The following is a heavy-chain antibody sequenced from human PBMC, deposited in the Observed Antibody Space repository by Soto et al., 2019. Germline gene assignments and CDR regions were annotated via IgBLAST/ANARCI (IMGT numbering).Heavy chain of an antibody. V-gene: IGHV4-34*01. Sequence: SLTCAVYGGSFSGYYWSWIRQPPGKGLEWIGEINHSGSTNYNPSLKSRVTISVDTSKNQFSLKLSSVTAADTAVYYCARGGYYGSGSLFDYWGQGTLVTVSS. D-gene: IGHD3-10*01. CDR1: GGSFSGYY. J-gene: IGHJ4*02. CDR3: ARGGYYGSGSLFDY. CDR2: INHSGST.